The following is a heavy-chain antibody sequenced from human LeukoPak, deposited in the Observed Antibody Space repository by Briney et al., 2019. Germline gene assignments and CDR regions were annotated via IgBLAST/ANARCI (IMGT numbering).Heavy chain of an antibody. CDR2: IYTSGST. CDR3: AITYYYDSSGFADPFDY. J-gene: IGHJ4*02. Sequence: SETLSLTCTVSGGSISSYYWSWIRQPAGKGLEWIGRIYTSGSTNYNPSLKSRVTMSVDTSKNQFSLKLSSVTAADTAVYYCAITYYYDSSGFADPFDYWGQGTQVTVSS. CDR1: GGSISSYY. D-gene: IGHD3-22*01. V-gene: IGHV4-4*07.